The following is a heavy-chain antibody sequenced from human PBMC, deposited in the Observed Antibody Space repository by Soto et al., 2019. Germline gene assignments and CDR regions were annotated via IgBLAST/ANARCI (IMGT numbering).Heavy chain of an antibody. J-gene: IGHJ6*03. Sequence: SETLSLTCTVSGGSISSYYWSWIRQPPGKGLEWIGYIYYSGSTNYNPSLKSRVTISVDTSKNQFSLKLSSVTAADTAVYYCARDREGSLGYCSGGSCPNYYYYYYMDVWGKGTTVTVSS. V-gene: IGHV4-59*01. CDR3: ARDREGSLGYCSGGSCPNYYYYYYMDV. CDR1: GGSISSYY. D-gene: IGHD2-15*01. CDR2: IYYSGST.